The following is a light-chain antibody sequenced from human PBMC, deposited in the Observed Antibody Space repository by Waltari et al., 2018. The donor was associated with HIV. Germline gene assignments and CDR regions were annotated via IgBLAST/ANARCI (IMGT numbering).Light chain of an antibody. Sequence: DIQLTQSPSSLSASVGDRVTITCRASQSISSSLNWYQQTPGKAPKLLIYAASSWQSGVASRFSGSVSRSDFTLNISSLQPDDFATYYCQQSYSTPPWTFGQGTKVEIK. J-gene: IGKJ1*01. CDR2: AAS. V-gene: IGKV1-39*01. CDR1: QSISSS. CDR3: QQSYSTPPWT.